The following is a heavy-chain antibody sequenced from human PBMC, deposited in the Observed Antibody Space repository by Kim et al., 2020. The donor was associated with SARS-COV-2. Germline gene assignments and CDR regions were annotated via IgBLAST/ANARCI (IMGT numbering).Heavy chain of an antibody. V-gene: IGHV4-31*03. CDR2: IYYSGST. CDR3: ARDPIHVGYFDL. Sequence: SETLSLTCTVSGGSISSGGYYWSWIRQHPGKGLEWIGYIYYSGSTYYNPSLKSRVTISVDTSKNQFSLKLSSVTAADTAVYYCARDPIHVGYFDLWGRGTLVTVSS. CDR1: GGSISSGGYY. J-gene: IGHJ2*01. D-gene: IGHD3-16*01.